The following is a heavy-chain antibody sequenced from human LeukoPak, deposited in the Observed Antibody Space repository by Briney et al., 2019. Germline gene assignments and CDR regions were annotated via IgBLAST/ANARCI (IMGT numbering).Heavy chain of an antibody. CDR2: IIPIFGTA. Sequence: GASVKVSCKASGYTFTSYAISWVRQAPGQGLEWMGGIIPIFGTANYAQKFQGRVTITADESTSTAYMELSSLRSEDTAVYYCASPGEMASTQDYYYYGMDVWGQGTTVTVSS. CDR3: ASPGEMASTQDYYYYGMDV. D-gene: IGHD5-24*01. V-gene: IGHV1-69*13. CDR1: GYTFTSYA. J-gene: IGHJ6*02.